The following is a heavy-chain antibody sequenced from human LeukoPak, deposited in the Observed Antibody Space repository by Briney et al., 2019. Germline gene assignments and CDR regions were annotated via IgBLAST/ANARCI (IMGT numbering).Heavy chain of an antibody. CDR2: ISSSGTYI. CDR1: GFTFSTYS. V-gene: IGHV3-21*01. D-gene: IGHD6-13*01. Sequence: PGGSLRLSCAASGFTFSTYSMNWVRQAPGNGLEWVSCISSSGTYIYYADSMKGRFTISRDTAKNSLYLQMNSLTAEDTGVYYCARDLGEQQLIRSYFFDYWGQGTLVTVSS. J-gene: IGHJ4*02. CDR3: ARDLGEQQLIRSYFFDY.